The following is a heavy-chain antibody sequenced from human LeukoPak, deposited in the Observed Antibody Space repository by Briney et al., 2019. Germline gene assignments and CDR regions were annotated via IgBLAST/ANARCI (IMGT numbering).Heavy chain of an antibody. J-gene: IGHJ4*02. CDR1: GYTFTGYY. CDR2: IGPNSGGT. D-gene: IGHD1-26*01. CDR3: ATLGATSFDY. Sequence: ASVKVSCKTSGYTFTGYYIHWVRQAPGQGIEWMGWIGPNSGGTKYAQKFQGRVTMTRDTSISTAYMELSRLRYDDTAVYYCATLGATSFDYWGQGALVTVSS. V-gene: IGHV1-2*02.